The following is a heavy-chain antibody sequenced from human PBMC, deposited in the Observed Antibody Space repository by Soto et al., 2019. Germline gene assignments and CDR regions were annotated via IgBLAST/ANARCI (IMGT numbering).Heavy chain of an antibody. V-gene: IGHV3-48*02. Sequence: GGSLRLSCAASRFTFNSYSMNWVRQAPGKGLEWVSYISSSSSTIYYADTVKGRITISRDNAKNSLYLQMNNLRDEDTAVYYCARGTHYCSGGSCSPLMDVWGQGTTVTVSS. CDR1: RFTFNSYS. J-gene: IGHJ6*02. D-gene: IGHD2-15*01. CDR2: ISSSSSTI. CDR3: ARGTHYCSGGSCSPLMDV.